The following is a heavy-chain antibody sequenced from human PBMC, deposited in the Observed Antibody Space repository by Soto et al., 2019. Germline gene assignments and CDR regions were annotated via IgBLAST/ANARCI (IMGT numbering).Heavy chain of an antibody. CDR2: INHSGST. CDR3: ARGLKRWLQLLGFDY. CDR1: GGSFSGYY. J-gene: IGHJ4*02. V-gene: IGHV4-34*01. D-gene: IGHD5-12*01. Sequence: PSETLSLTCAVYGGSFSGYYWSWIRQPPGKGLEWIGEINHSGSTNYNPSLKSRVTISVDTSKNQFSLKLSSVTAADTAVYYCARGLKRWLQLLGFDYWGQGTLVTVSS.